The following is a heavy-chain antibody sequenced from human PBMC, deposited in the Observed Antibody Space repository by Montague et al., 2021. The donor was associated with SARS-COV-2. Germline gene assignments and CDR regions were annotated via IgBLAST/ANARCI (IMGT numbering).Heavy chain of an antibody. Sequence: SETLSLTCTVSGGSVGGYFWSWIRQPPGKGLEWIGFNSDRGRSNYNPSLRSRVAISIDTANNRLSLNLGSVTAADTAVYYCAREYRLQYLERTGTRYDYYGMDIWGQGTTVTVSS. CDR1: GGSVGGYF. J-gene: IGHJ6*02. CDR2: NSDRGRS. CDR3: AREYRLQYLERTGTRYDYYGMDI. D-gene: IGHD4-11*01. V-gene: IGHV4-59*02.